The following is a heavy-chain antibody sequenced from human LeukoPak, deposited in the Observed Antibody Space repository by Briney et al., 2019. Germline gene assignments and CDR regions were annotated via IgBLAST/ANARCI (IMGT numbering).Heavy chain of an antibody. D-gene: IGHD2-2*02. V-gene: IGHV3-7*01. CDR1: GFTFSSYW. CDR3: AREQTIVVVPAAIGDYYYYMGV. J-gene: IGHJ6*03. CDR2: IKQDGSEK. Sequence: GGSLRLSCAASGFTFSSYWMSWVRQAPGKGLEWVANIKQDGSEKYYVDSVKGRFTISRDNAKNSLYLQMNSLRAEDTAVYYCAREQTIVVVPAAIGDYYYYMGVWGKGTTVTVSS.